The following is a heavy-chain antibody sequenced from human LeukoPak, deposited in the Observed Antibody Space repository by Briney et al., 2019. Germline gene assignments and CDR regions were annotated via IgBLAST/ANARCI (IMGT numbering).Heavy chain of an antibody. V-gene: IGHV3-33*01. D-gene: IGHD6-19*01. CDR3: ARDHPHGYSSGWYSY. CDR1: GFTFSSYG. CDR2: IWYDGSNK. J-gene: IGHJ4*02. Sequence: PGGSLRLSCAASGFTFSSYGMHWVRQAPGKGLEWVAVIWYDGSNKYYADSVKGRFTISRDKSKNTLYLQMNSLRAEDTAVYYCARDHPHGYSSGWYSYWGQGTLVTVSS.